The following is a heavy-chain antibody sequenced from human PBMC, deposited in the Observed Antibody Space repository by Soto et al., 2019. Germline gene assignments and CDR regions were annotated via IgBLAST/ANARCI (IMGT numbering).Heavy chain of an antibody. V-gene: IGHV3-9*01. CDR3: AIARIGCFYAIDV. CDR2: INWSGEMI. D-gene: IGHD3-3*01. CDR1: GFKFDDYA. J-gene: IGHJ6*02. Sequence: EVQLVGSGGAMVHPGGSLRLSCVASGFKFDDYAIHWVRQVAGKGLEWVSAINWSGEMIAYAVSVKGRYTISRDNAKNYVSLQINSLRPEDAALYSCAIARIGCFYAIDVWGQGTTVPVS.